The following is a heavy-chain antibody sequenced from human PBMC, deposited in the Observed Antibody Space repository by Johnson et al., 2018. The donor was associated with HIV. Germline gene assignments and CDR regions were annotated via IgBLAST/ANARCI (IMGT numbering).Heavy chain of an antibody. Sequence: VQLVESGGGEVQPGRSLRLSCTGSGFIFGDYAMSWFRQAPGKGPEWVGFIRSIDYGGTTEYAASVNDRFTISRNDSKSIAYLQMRNLKTEDTAVYYCTRVPRKGFRPDAFDIWGQGTVVSVSS. D-gene: IGHD2-15*01. J-gene: IGHJ3*02. CDR3: TRVPRKGFRPDAFDI. CDR2: IRSIDYGGTT. CDR1: GFIFGDYA. V-gene: IGHV3-49*03.